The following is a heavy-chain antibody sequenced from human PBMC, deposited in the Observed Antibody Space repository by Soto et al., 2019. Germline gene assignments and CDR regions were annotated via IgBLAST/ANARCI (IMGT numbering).Heavy chain of an antibody. CDR1: GGSISSGGYS. V-gene: IGHV4-30-2*01. CDR3: ARDPPSGWFDP. CDR2: IYHSGST. D-gene: IGHD3-10*01. J-gene: IGHJ5*02. Sequence: PSETLSLTCAVSGGSISSGGYSWSWIRQPPGKGLEWIGYIYHSGSTYYNPSLKSRVTISVDRSKNQFSLKLSSVTAADTAVYYCARDPPSGWFDPWGQGTLVTVSS.